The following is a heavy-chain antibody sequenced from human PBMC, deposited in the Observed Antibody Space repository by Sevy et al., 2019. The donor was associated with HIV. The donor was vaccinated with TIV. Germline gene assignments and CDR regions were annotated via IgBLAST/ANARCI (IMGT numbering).Heavy chain of an antibody. J-gene: IGHJ4*02. CDR2: IVYDGSNK. CDR3: SKSSTTRTTGVDY. CDR1: GFTFSSYG. Sequence: GGSLRLSCAASGFTFSSYGMHWVRQAPGKGLEWVAFIVYDGSNKYYTDSVKGRFTISRDNSKNTLYLQMNTLRAEDTAIYYCSKSSTTRTTGVDYRGQGTLVTVSS. V-gene: IGHV3-30*02. D-gene: IGHD1-1*01.